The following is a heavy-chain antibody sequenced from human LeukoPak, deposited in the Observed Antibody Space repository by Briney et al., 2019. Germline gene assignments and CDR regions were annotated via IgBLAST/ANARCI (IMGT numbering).Heavy chain of an antibody. CDR1: GFSFDDYA. J-gene: IGHJ4*02. CDR3: AKDSGSGWYYFDY. CDR2: ISWNSGSI. Sequence: SLRLSCPASGFSFDDYAMHWVRQAPGKGLEWVSGISWNSGSIGYADSVKGRFTIPRDNAKNSLYLQMNSLRAEDTALYYCAKDSGSGWYYFDYWGQGTLVTVSS. D-gene: IGHD6-19*01. V-gene: IGHV3-9*01.